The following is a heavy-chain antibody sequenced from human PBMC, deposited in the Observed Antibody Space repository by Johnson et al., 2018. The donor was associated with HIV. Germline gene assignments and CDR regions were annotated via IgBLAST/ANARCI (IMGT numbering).Heavy chain of an antibody. CDR3: ATGVVVTAMNDAFDI. CDR1: GFKLYEYD. V-gene: IGHV3-30-3*01. CDR2: ISYDGSNK. Sequence: VQLVESGGDVVRPGGSLRISCVASGFKLYEYDVSWVRQAPGKGLEWVAVISYDGSNKYYADSVKGRFTISRDNSKNTLYLQMNSLRAEDTAVYYCATGVVVTAMNDAFDIWGQGTMVTVSS. D-gene: IGHD2-21*02. J-gene: IGHJ3*02.